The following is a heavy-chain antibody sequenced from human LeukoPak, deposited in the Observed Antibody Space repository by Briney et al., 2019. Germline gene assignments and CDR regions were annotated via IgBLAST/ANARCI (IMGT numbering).Heavy chain of an antibody. CDR2: MNPNSGNT. CDR3: ASDPPYTSSSAW. CDR1: GYTFTSYD. D-gene: IGHD2-2*01. J-gene: IGHJ4*02. Sequence: ASVKVSCKASGYTFTSYDINWVRQATGQGLEWMGWMNPNSGNTGYAQKFQGRVTMTRDTSISTAYMELSSLRSEDTAVYYCASDPPYTSSSAWWGQGTLVTVSS. V-gene: IGHV1-8*01.